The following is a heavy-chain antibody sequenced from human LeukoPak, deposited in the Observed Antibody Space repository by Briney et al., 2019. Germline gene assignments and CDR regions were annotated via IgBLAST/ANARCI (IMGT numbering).Heavy chain of an antibody. Sequence: PSETLSLTCTVSGGSISSSSYYWGWIRQPPGKGLEWIGSIYYSGSTYYNPSLKSRATISVDTSKNQFSLKLSSVTAADTAVYYCARHGANYYDSSGYTYYFDYWGQGTLVTVSS. V-gene: IGHV4-39*01. D-gene: IGHD3-22*01. CDR1: GGSISSSSYY. J-gene: IGHJ4*02. CDR3: ARHGANYYDSSGYTYYFDY. CDR2: IYYSGST.